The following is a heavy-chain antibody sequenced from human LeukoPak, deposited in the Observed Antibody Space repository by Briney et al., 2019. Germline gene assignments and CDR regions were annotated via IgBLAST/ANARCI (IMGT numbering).Heavy chain of an antibody. D-gene: IGHD4-17*01. CDR3: GRGYYGDYGYGMDV. J-gene: IGHJ6*02. V-gene: IGHV3-33*01. CDR2: IWYDGSNK. Sequence: GRSLRLSCAASGFTFSSYGIHWVRQAPGKGLEWVAVIWYDGSNKYYADSAKGRFTISRDNSKNTLYLQMNSLRAEDTAVYYCGRGYYGDYGYGMDVWGQGTTVTVSS. CDR1: GFTFSSYG.